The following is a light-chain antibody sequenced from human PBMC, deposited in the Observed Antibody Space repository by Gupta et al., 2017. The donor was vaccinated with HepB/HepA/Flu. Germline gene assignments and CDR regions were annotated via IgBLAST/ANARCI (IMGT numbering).Light chain of an antibody. CDR3: MQSKPYPYT. CDR2: KIS. Sequence: DIVMTQTPLSSPVTLGQPASISCRSSQSLVYSDGNTYLSWLPQRPGQPPRLLIYKISDRFSGVPDRFSGSEAWTDFTLKISRVEADDVGIYCCMQSKPYPYTFGHGTKMEIK. V-gene: IGKV2-24*01. J-gene: IGKJ2*01. CDR1: QSLVYSDGNTY.